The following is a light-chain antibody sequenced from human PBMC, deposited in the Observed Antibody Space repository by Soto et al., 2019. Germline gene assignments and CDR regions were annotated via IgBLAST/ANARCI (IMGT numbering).Light chain of an antibody. Sequence: EIGLTQSPCTLSLSPGERSTLSCRASQSVSSSYLAWYQQKPGQAPRLLIYGASSRATGIPDRFSGSGSGTDFTLTISRLEPEDFAVYYCQQYGSSPLTFGGGTKVDI. CDR2: GAS. J-gene: IGKJ4*01. V-gene: IGKV3-20*01. CDR1: QSVSSSY. CDR3: QQYGSSPLT.